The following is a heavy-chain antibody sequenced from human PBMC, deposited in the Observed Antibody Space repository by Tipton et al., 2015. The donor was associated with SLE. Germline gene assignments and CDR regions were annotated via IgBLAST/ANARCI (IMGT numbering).Heavy chain of an antibody. J-gene: IGHJ3*01. CDR1: DGSISTYF. V-gene: IGHV4-59*01. CDR2: VWYSGST. Sequence: TLSLTCSVSDGSISTYFWSWVRQPPGKGLEWIGYVWYSGSTDYNPSLKSRVTISVDRSKSQFSLELSSVTAADTAVYYCAIYKPRNDVFDVWGQGTMVTVSS. CDR3: AIYKPRNDVFDV. D-gene: IGHD5-24*01.